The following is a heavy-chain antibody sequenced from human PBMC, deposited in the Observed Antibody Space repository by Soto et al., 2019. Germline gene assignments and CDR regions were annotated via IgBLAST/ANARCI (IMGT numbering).Heavy chain of an antibody. V-gene: IGHV1-69*01. CDR1: GGTFSSYA. Sequence: QVQLVQSGAEVKKPGSSVKVSSKASGGTFSSYAISWVRQAPGQGLEWMGGFIPMFNRPHSARKFQGRVTITADESTSTAYMDLSSLRSEDTAVYYCARGQFHHVSNYYYALDVWGQGTTVTVSS. CDR3: ARGQFHHVSNYYYALDV. CDR2: FIPMFNRP. J-gene: IGHJ6*02.